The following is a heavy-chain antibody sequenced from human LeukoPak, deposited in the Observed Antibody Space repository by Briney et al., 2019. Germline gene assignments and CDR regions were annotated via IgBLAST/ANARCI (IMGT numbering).Heavy chain of an antibody. V-gene: IGHV3-23*01. Sequence: GGSLRLSCAASGFTFSSYTMSWVRQAPGKGLEWVSTITTSDGNTYYADSVKGRFTISRDNSKNILYLQLKSLRAEDTAVYYCARAGGLRIAVAPIDCWGQGTQVTVSS. D-gene: IGHD6-19*01. J-gene: IGHJ4*02. CDR2: ITTSDGNT. CDR1: GFTFSSYT. CDR3: ARAGGLRIAVAPIDC.